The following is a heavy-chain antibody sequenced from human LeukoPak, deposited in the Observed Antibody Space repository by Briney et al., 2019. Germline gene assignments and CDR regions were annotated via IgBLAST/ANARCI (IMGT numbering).Heavy chain of an antibody. V-gene: IGHV4-39*01. Sequence: SETLSLTCTVSGGSISSSSCYWGWIRQPPGKGLEWIGSIYNSGSTYHNPSLKSRVTISIDTSKNQFSLNLRSVTAADSAVYYCARHSSGYYYSPFDYWGQGRLVTVSS. D-gene: IGHD3-22*01. CDR3: ARHSSGYYYSPFDY. CDR2: IYNSGST. CDR1: GGSISSSSCY. J-gene: IGHJ4*02.